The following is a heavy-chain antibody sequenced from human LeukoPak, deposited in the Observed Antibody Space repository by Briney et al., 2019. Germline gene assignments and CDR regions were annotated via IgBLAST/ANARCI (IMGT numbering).Heavy chain of an antibody. V-gene: IGHV1-46*01. CDR1: GYTFTSYY. CDR2: INPSGGST. D-gene: IGHD1-26*01. J-gene: IGHJ5*02. CDR3: ARDSSTVGAISARFDP. Sequence: GVSVKVSCKASGYTFTSYYMHWVRQAPGQGLEWMGIINPSGGSTSYAQKFQGRVTMTRDTSTSTVYMELSSLRSEDTAVYYCARDSSTVGAISARFDPWGQGTLVTVSS.